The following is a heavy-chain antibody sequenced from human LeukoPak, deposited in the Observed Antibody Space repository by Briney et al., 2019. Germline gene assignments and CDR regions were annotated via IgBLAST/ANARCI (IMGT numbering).Heavy chain of an antibody. Sequence: GGSLRLSCAASGFTFSSYGMHWVRQAPGKGLEWVAVISYDGSNKYYADSVEGRFTISRDNSRDTLDLQMNSLRAEDTALYYCAKVRSGGYYPHYHYYGMDVWGQGTTVTVSS. CDR2: ISYDGSNK. CDR3: AKVRSGGYYPHYHYYGMDV. J-gene: IGHJ6*02. D-gene: IGHD3-22*01. V-gene: IGHV3-30*18. CDR1: GFTFSSYG.